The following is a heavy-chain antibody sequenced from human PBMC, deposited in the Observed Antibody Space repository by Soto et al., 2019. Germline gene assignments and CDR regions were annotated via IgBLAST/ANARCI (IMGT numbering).Heavy chain of an antibody. CDR1: GDSMSEFY. J-gene: IGHJ6*02. CDR2: VHYVGTT. CDR3: ARGKSSGYIVCPRNFLHYVMDV. V-gene: IGHV4-59*12. D-gene: IGHD5-12*01. Sequence: SETLSLTCSVSGDSMSEFYWSWIRQSPGKGLEWIGYVHYVGTTKYNPSHKSRVTISVDTSTSQFSLQVTSVTAADTGVYYCARGKSSGYIVCPRNFLHYVMDVCGPRATVTGSS.